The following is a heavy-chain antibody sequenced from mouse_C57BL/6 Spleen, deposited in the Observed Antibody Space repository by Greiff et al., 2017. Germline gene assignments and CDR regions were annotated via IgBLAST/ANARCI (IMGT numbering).Heavy chain of an antibody. CDR1: GFSLTSYG. CDR3: ARNSLRQAMDY. J-gene: IGHJ4*01. D-gene: IGHD2-12*01. V-gene: IGHV2-2*01. Sequence: QVQLKESGPGLVQPSQSLSITCTVSGFSLTSYGVHWVRQSPGKGLEWLGVIWSGGSTDSNAAFISRLSISKDNSKSQVFFKMNSLHADDTAIYYCARNSLRQAMDYWCQGTSVTV. CDR2: IWSGGST.